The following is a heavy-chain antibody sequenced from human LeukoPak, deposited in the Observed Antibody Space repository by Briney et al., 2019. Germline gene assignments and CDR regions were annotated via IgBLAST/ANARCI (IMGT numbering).Heavy chain of an antibody. V-gene: IGHV4-4*07. CDR2: IYSSGNT. J-gene: IGHJ3*02. D-gene: IGHD2/OR15-2a*01. CDR1: GDSISIYY. CDR3: ARSFDTNAFDI. Sequence: SETLSLTCTVSGDSISIYYWSWIRQPAGRGLEWIGRIYSSGNTNYNPSLKSRVTMSVDTSNNQFSLNLRSVTTADTAVYYCARSFDTNAFDIWGQGTVVTVSS.